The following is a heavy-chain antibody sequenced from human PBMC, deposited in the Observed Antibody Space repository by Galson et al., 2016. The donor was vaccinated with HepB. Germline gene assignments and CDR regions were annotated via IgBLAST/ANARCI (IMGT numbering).Heavy chain of an antibody. CDR1: GFTFSTYA. CDR2: ISGSGGNT. D-gene: IGHD1-14*01. CDR3: AALEPHYFDY. Sequence: SLRLSCAASGFTFSTYAMTWVRQAPGKGLEWVSTISGSGGNTSYADSVKGRFTISRDKSKNTLYLQMNSLGGDDTAVFYCAALEPHYFDYWGQGTLVTVSS. V-gene: IGHV3-23*01. J-gene: IGHJ4*02.